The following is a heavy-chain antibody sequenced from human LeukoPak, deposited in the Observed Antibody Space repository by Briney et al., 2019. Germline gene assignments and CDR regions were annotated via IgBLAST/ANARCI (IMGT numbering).Heavy chain of an antibody. V-gene: IGHV1-8*01. D-gene: IGHD2-15*01. CDR3: ARGRVDIVVVVAATNAFDI. Sequence: ASVKVSCKASGYTFTSYDINWVRLATGQGLEWMGWMNPNSGNTGYAQKFQGRVTMTRNTSISTAYMELSSLRSEDTAVYYCARGRVDIVVVVAATNAFDIWGQGTMVTVSS. J-gene: IGHJ3*02. CDR1: GYTFTSYD. CDR2: MNPNSGNT.